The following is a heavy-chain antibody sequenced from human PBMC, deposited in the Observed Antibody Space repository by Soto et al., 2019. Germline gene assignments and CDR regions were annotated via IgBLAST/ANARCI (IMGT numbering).Heavy chain of an antibody. Sequence: SVKVSCKASGGTLSSYTISWVRQAPGQGLEWMGRIIPILGIANYAQKFQGRVTITADKSTSTAYMELSSLRSEDTAVYYCARGKEGGYCSGGSCYSFDYWGQGTLVTVSS. CDR3: ARGKEGGYCSGGSCYSFDY. CDR1: GGTLSSYT. CDR2: IIPILGIA. V-gene: IGHV1-69*02. J-gene: IGHJ4*02. D-gene: IGHD2-15*01.